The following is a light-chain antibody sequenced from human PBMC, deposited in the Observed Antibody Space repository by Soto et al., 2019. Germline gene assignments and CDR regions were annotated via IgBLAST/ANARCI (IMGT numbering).Light chain of an antibody. J-gene: IGLJ1*01. Sequence: QSALTQPASVSGSPGQSITISCTGTSSDVGAYNYVSWYQHHPGKVPKLMIYDVTNRPSGVSDRFSGSKSGNTASLTISGLQAEDEADYYCNSYTSSRTLVFGSGTKVTVL. CDR2: DVT. CDR3: NSYTSSRTLV. V-gene: IGLV2-14*03. CDR1: SSDVGAYNY.